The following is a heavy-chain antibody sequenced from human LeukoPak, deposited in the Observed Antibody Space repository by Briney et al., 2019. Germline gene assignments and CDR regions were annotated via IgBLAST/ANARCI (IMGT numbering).Heavy chain of an antibody. V-gene: IGHV3-33*01. CDR3: AREGPRGNSQFDC. Sequence: GRSLRLSCAASGFTFSSYGMHWVRQAPGKGLEWVALIWYDGSNKYYADSVKGRLTISRDNSKNTLYLQMNSLRAEDTAVYYCAREGPRGNSQFDCWGQGTLVTVSS. CDR1: GFTFSSYG. D-gene: IGHD2/OR15-2a*01. J-gene: IGHJ5*01. CDR2: IWYDGSNK.